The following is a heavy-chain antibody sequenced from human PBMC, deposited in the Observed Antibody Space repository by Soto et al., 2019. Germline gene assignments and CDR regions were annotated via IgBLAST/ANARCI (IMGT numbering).Heavy chain of an antibody. D-gene: IGHD2-21*02. CDR1: GDTFTVDY. CDR2: VNPSGGHT. J-gene: IGHJ4*02. CDR3: ARGGHVVVVTAALDY. Sequence: ASVNVSCKGAGDTFTVDYVHCVRQTPGQGLEWMGTVNPSGGHTTYAQHFLGRVTMTRDTSTSTLYMELTSLTSDDTAIYYCARGGHVVVVTAALDYWDQGTLVTVSS. V-gene: IGHV1-46*01.